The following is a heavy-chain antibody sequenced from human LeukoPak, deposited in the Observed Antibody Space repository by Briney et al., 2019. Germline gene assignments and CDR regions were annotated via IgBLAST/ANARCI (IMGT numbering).Heavy chain of an antibody. J-gene: IGHJ5*02. CDR3: ARTPGSQKGWFDP. V-gene: IGHV4-39*07. CDR2: IYYSGST. Sequence: SETLSLTCTVSGGSISSSSYYWGWIRQPPGKGLEWIGSIYYSGSTYYNPSLKSRVTMSVDTSKNQFSLKLSSVTAVDTAVYYCARTPGSQKGWFDPWGQGTLVTVSS. CDR1: GGSISSSSYY.